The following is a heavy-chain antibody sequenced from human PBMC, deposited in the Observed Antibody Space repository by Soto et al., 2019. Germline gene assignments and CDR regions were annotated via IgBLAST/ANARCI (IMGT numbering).Heavy chain of an antibody. CDR1: GYTFTGYY. CDR2: INPNSGGT. CDR3: ARDPDTAMDYYYYGMDV. V-gene: IGHV1-2*02. Sequence: VSVKVSCKASGYTFTGYYMHWVRQAPGQGLEWMGWINPNSGGTNYAQKFQGRVTMTRDTSISTAYMELSRLRSEDTAVYYCARDPDTAMDYYYYGMDVWGQVTTVTVSS. J-gene: IGHJ6*02. D-gene: IGHD5-18*01.